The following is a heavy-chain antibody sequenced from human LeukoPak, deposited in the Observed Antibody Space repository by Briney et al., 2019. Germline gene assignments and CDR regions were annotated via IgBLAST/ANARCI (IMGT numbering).Heavy chain of an antibody. CDR2: AFVGGDT. Sequence: GGSLRLSCASSGLDVSSTYMSWIPHAPGKGVEWVSNAFVGGDTYYAASVKSPLTLSKDSSWNTMFLQMHALRPEDTAVYYCAGDQLDHWGQGTLVAVSP. CDR3: AGDQLDH. V-gene: IGHV3-53*01. D-gene: IGHD5-24*01. CDR1: GLDVSSTY. J-gene: IGHJ4*02.